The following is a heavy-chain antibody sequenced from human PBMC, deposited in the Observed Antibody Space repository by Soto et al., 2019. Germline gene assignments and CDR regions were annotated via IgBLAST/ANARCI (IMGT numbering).Heavy chain of an antibody. CDR2: ISYNGDQK. V-gene: IGHV3-30-3*01. D-gene: IGHD6-13*01. CDR3: AREDRAAAFYYLAH. J-gene: IGHJ4*02. Sequence: GGSLRLSCAASGFTFSAYSMHRVRQAPGKGLEWVAVISYNGDQKYYGDSVKGRFTISRDNSKNTLYLRMNSLTAEDTAVYFCAREDRAAAFYYLAHWGPGTLVTVSS. CDR1: GFTFSAYS.